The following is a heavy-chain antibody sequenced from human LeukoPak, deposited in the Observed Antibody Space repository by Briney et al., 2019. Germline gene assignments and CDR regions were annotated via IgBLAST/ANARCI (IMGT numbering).Heavy chain of an antibody. J-gene: IGHJ4*02. Sequence: PGGPLRLPCEASGFTFGSYAMYWLRQAPGKGLEWVAGIFGSGDSAHYADSAKGRYTISRDNSKNTVYLQINSLRAEDTAVYYCGKTTTGYSSGQKPAWPVDYWGQGTLVTVSS. CDR1: GFTFGSYA. CDR2: IFGSGDSA. CDR3: GKTTTGYSSGQKPAWPVDY. V-gene: IGHV3-23*01. D-gene: IGHD2-15*01.